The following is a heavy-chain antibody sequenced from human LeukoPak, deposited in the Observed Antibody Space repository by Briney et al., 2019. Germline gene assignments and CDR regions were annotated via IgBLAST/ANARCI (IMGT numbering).Heavy chain of an antibody. CDR2: IYTSGST. CDR3: ARGRYYDSSGYYAFDI. D-gene: IGHD3-22*01. J-gene: IGHJ3*02. Sequence: SETLSLTCTVSGGSISSYYWSWIRQPAGKGLEWIGRIYTSGSTNYNPSLKSRVTMSVDTSKNQFSLKLSSVTAADTAVYYCARGRYYDSSGYYAFDIGGQGTMVTVSS. V-gene: IGHV4-4*07. CDR1: GGSISSYY.